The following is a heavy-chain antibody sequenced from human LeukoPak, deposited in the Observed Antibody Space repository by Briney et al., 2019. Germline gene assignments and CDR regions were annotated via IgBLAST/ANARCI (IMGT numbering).Heavy chain of an antibody. Sequence: PSETLSLTCAVYGGSFSGYYWSRIRQPPGKGLEWIGEINHSGSTNYNPSLKSRVTISVDTSKNQFSLKLSSVTAADTAVYYCARSFGYYGSGSTFDYWGQGTLVTVSS. CDR3: ARSFGYYGSGSTFDY. CDR2: INHSGST. CDR1: GGSFSGYY. J-gene: IGHJ4*02. V-gene: IGHV4-34*01. D-gene: IGHD3-10*01.